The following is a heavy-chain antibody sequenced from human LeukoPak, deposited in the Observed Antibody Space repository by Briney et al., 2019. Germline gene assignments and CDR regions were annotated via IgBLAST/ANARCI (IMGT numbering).Heavy chain of an antibody. Sequence: PGGSLRLSCAASGFTFSSYGMHWVRQAPGKGLEWVAVISYDGSNKYYADSVKGRFTISRDNSKNTLYLQMNSLRAEDTAVYYCAKDQMITFGGVIVPPGEYWGQGTLVTVSS. CDR1: GFTFSSYG. V-gene: IGHV3-30*18. J-gene: IGHJ4*02. CDR2: ISYDGSNK. CDR3: AKDQMITFGGVIVPPGEY. D-gene: IGHD3-16*02.